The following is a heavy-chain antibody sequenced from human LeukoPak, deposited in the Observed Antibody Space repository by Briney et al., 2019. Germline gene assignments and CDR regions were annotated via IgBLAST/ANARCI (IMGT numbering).Heavy chain of an antibody. V-gene: IGHV4-59*01. CDR2: IYYSGST. J-gene: IGHJ4*02. CDR3: ARGTAAGTTGIDY. CDR1: GGSISSYY. D-gene: IGHD6-13*01. Sequence: PSETLSLTCTVSGGSISSYYWSWIRQPPGKGLEWIGHIYYSGSTNYNPSLKSRVTISVDTSKNQFSLKLSSVTAADTAVYYCARGTAAGTTGIDYWGQGTLVTVSS.